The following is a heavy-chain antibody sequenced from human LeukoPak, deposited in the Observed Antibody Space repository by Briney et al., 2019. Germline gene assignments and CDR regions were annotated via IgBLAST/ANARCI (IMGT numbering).Heavy chain of an antibody. D-gene: IGHD3-9*01. CDR3: ARASPNYDVMTGYFDY. V-gene: IGHV4-59*01. Sequence: SRVTISVDTSKNQFSLKLSSVTAADTAVYYCARASPNYDVMTGYFDYWGQGTLVTVSS. J-gene: IGHJ4*02.